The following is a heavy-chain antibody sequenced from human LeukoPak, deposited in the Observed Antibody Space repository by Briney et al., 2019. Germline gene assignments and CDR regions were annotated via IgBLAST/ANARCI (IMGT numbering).Heavy chain of an antibody. CDR1: GFTVSTNY. CDR2: IYSSDNT. J-gene: IGHJ4*02. D-gene: IGHD6-13*01. CDR3: ARGITNIADGDY. Sequence: GGSLRLSCAVSGFTVSTNYMSWIRQAPGKGLEWVSFIYSSDNTYYADSVKGRFTISRDHSKNTLYLQMISLRAEDTAFYYCARGITNIADGDYWGQGTLVTVSS. V-gene: IGHV3-53*01.